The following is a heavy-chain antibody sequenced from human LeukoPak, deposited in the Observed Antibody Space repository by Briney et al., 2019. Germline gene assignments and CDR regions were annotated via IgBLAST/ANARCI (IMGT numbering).Heavy chain of an antibody. CDR3: ARDSLGAGYYYYMDV. D-gene: IGHD1-26*01. Sequence: SETLSLTCTVSGGSISSYYWSWIRQPAGKGLEWIGRIYTSGSTNYNPSLKSRVTMSVDTSKNQFSLKLSSVTAADTAVYYCARDSLGAGYYYYMDVWGKGTTVTVSS. J-gene: IGHJ6*03. V-gene: IGHV4-4*07. CDR1: GGSISSYY. CDR2: IYTSGST.